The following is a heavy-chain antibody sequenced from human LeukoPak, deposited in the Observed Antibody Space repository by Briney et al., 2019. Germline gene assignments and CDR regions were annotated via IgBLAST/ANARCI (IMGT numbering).Heavy chain of an antibody. CDR2: INHSGST. Sequence: WETLSLTCAVYGGSFSGYYWSWIRQPPGKGLEWIGEINHSGSTNYNPSLKSRVTISVYTTKTQFSLKLSSVTAADTAVYYCARGGDIVVVPAAIWGQGTLVTVSS. CDR3: ARGGDIVVVPAAI. J-gene: IGHJ4*02. D-gene: IGHD2-2*01. CDR1: GGSFSGYY. V-gene: IGHV4-34*01.